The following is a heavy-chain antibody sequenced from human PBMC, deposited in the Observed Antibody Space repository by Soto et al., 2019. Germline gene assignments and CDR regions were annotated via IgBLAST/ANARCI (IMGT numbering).Heavy chain of an antibody. V-gene: IGHV1-69*01. D-gene: IGHD6-13*01. J-gene: IGHJ6*02. CDR1: GGTFSSYA. Sequence: QVQLVQSGAEVKKPGSSVKVSCKASGGTFSSYAISWVRQAPGQGLEWMGGIIPIFGTANYAQKFQGRVKITADESTSTAYMELSRLRTEDTAVYYCASGDSSTWYGHYYYYGMDVWGQGTTVTVSS. CDR3: ASGDSSTWYGHYYYYGMDV. CDR2: IIPIFGTA.